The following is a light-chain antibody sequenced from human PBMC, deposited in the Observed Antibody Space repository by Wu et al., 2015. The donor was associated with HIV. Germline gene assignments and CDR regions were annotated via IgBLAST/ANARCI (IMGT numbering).Light chain of an antibody. Sequence: DIQMTQSPSSLSASVGDKVTMTCRASQNISMFLNWYQQKQGKSPSLLIYAASSLQSGVPSRFSGSGSGTVFDLTISSLRPEDFATYYCQQSYSSSLTFGGGTKVDI. CDR1: QNISMF. J-gene: IGKJ4*01. CDR3: QQSYSSSLT. V-gene: IGKV1-39*01. CDR2: AAS.